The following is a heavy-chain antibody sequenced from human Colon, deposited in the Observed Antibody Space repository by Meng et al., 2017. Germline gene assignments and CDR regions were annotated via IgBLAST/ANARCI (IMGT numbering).Heavy chain of an antibody. CDR3: AREDIVVVPAAFDY. D-gene: IGHD2-2*01. CDR2: IYYSGST. Sequence: GSLRLSCTVSGGSVSSGSYYWSWIRQPPGKGLEWIGYIYYSGSTNYNPSLKSRVTISVDTSKNQFSLKLSSVTAADTAVYYCAREDIVVVPAAFDYWGQGTLVTVSS. V-gene: IGHV4-61*01. CDR1: GGSVSSGSYY. J-gene: IGHJ4*02.